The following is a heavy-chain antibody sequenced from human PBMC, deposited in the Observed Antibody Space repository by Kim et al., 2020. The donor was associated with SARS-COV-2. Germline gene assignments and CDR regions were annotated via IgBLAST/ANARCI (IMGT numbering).Heavy chain of an antibody. Sequence: SVKVSCKASGGTFSSYAISWVRQAPGQGLEWMGGIIPIFGTANYAQKFQGRVTITADESTSTAYMELSSLRSEDTAVYYCARGDIVVVPGAMAQIVADAFDIWGQGTMVTVSS. D-gene: IGHD2-2*01. CDR1: GGTFSSYA. V-gene: IGHV1-69*13. J-gene: IGHJ3*02. CDR2: IIPIFGTA. CDR3: ARGDIVVVPGAMAQIVADAFDI.